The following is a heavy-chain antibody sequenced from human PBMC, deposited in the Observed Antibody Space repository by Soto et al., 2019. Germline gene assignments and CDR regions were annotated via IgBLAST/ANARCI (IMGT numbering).Heavy chain of an antibody. CDR3: AAPRDEYGSGISWFTYGMDV. J-gene: IGHJ6*02. CDR1: GFTFIDYA. CDR2: LNGAGGST. Sequence: AWGSLRLSCLASGFTFIDYAITWGRHFPFRGLEWVSSLNGAGGSTYYADSVRGRFTISRDNSQNTLFLQMNRLTVDDTAIYYCAAPRDEYGSGISWFTYGMDVWGQGTTVTVSS. V-gene: IGHV3-23*01. D-gene: IGHD3-10*01.